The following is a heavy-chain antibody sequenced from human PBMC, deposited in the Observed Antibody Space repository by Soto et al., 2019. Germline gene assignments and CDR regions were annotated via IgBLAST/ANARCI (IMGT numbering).Heavy chain of an antibody. D-gene: IGHD6-13*01. Sequence: PSETLSLTCAVYGGSFSGYYWSWIRQPPGKGLEWIGEINHSGSTNYNPSLKSRVTISVDTSKNQFSLKLSSVTAADTAVYYCARGLLAAAAAHFDYWGQGTLVTVSS. CDR2: INHSGST. CDR3: ARGLLAAAAAHFDY. V-gene: IGHV4-34*01. J-gene: IGHJ4*02. CDR1: GGSFSGYY.